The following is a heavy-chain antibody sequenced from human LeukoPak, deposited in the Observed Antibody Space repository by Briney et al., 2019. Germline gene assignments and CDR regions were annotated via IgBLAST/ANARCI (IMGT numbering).Heavy chain of an antibody. V-gene: IGHV3-30*04. D-gene: IGHD5-18*01. CDR3: ARDGRGYSFDY. CDR1: GFTFSSYA. CDR2: ISYDGSNK. J-gene: IGHJ4*02. Sequence: GRSLRLSCAASGFTFSSYAMRWVRQAPGKGLEWVAVISYDGSNKYYADSVKGRFTISRDNSKNTLYLQMNSLRAEDTAVYYCARDGRGYSFDYWGQGTLVTVSS.